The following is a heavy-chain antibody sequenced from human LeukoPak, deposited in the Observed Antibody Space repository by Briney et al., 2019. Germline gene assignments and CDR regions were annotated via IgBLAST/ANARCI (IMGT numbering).Heavy chain of an antibody. CDR2: IYYSGST. V-gene: IGHV4-30-4*01. CDR1: GGSISSGDYY. D-gene: IGHD5-12*01. CDR3: AREGGRSGYSGYDKRPAVRHAFDI. J-gene: IGHJ3*02. Sequence: SETLSLTCTVSGGSISSGDYYWSWIRQPPGKGLEWIGYIYYSGSTYYNPSLKSRVTISVDTSKNQFSLKLSSVTAADTAVYYCAREGGRSGYSGYDKRPAVRHAFDIWGQGTMVTVSS.